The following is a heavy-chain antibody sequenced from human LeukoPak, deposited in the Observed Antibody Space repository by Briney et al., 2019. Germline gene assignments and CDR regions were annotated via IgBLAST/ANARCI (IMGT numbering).Heavy chain of an antibody. D-gene: IGHD3-10*01. CDR2: ISLDGSSK. CDR3: AKDGEVSWFGPESY. Sequence: GRSLRLSCAASGFTFSSCGMHWVRQAPGKGLEWVALISLDGSSKDYAESVKGRFTISRDSSKNTLYLQMNSLRAEDTAVYYCAKDGEVSWFGPESYWGQGTLVAVSS. V-gene: IGHV3-30*18. CDR1: GFTFSSCG. J-gene: IGHJ4*02.